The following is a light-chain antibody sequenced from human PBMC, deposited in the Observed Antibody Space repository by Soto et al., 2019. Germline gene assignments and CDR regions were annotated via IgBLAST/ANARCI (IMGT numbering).Light chain of an antibody. J-gene: IGKJ1*01. CDR1: QSVSGSY. CDR3: QQYGASPWT. V-gene: IGKV3-20*01. CDR2: GAS. Sequence: IVLTQSPGTLSLSPGERATLSCRASQSVSGSYLAWYQQRPGQAPRLLIYGASSRATGIPDRFSGGGSGTDFTLAISRLEPEDFAVYYCQQYGASPWTFVHGTKVEIK.